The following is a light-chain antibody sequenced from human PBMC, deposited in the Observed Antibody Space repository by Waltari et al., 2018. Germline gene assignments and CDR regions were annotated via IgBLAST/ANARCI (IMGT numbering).Light chain of an antibody. CDR2: GKN. CDR1: ILRTYY. J-gene: IGLJ2*01. Sequence: SSDLTQDPAVSVALGQTVRITCQGDILRTYYGNWCRQTPGQAPELVIYGKNNRPSGIPDRFSASSSENTASLIITGAQAEDEADYYCSSRELSGHVVFGGGTRLTVL. CDR3: SSRELSGHVV. V-gene: IGLV3-19*01.